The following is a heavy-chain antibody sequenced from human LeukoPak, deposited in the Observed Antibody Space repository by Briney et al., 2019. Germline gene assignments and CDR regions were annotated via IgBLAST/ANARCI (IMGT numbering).Heavy chain of an antibody. CDR1: GFTFSSYS. CDR2: ISSSSSYI. Sequence: GGSLRLSCAASGFTFSSYSMNWVRQAPGKGLEWVSSISSSSSYIYYADSVKGRFTISRDNAKNSLYLQMNSLRAEDTAVYYCARDYGSGSYYNPYYYGMDVWGQGTTVTVSS. CDR3: ARDYGSGSYYNPYYYGMDV. J-gene: IGHJ6*02. D-gene: IGHD3-10*01. V-gene: IGHV3-21*01.